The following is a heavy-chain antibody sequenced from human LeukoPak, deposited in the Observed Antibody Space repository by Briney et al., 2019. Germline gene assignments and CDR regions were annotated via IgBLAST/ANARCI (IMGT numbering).Heavy chain of an antibody. Sequence: SETLSLTCTVSGYSISSDYYWGWIRQPPGKGLEWIGSVHHSGRTYYNPSLKSRVTISVDTSKNQSSLKLNSVTAADTAVYYCARDNTYSGGYSDAFDIWGQGTMVTVSS. CDR1: GYSISSDYY. V-gene: IGHV4-38-2*02. CDR2: VHHSGRT. D-gene: IGHD1-26*01. J-gene: IGHJ3*02. CDR3: ARDNTYSGGYSDAFDI.